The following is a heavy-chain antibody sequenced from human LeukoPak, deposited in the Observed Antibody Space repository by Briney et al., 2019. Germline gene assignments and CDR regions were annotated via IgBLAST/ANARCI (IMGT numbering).Heavy chain of an antibody. Sequence: SETLSLTCTVSGGSIRSYYWSWIRQPPGKGLEWIGYIYYSGSTNYNPSLKSRVTTSVDTSKNQFSLKLISVTAADTAVYYCARLGAAAGTLFDYWGQGTLVTVSS. CDR2: IYYSGST. J-gene: IGHJ4*02. CDR1: GGSIRSYY. CDR3: ARLGAAAGTLFDY. D-gene: IGHD6-13*01. V-gene: IGHV4-59*08.